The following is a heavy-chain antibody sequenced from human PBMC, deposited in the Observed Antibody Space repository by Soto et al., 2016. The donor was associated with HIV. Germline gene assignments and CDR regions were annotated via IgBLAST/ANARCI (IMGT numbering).Heavy chain of an antibody. V-gene: IGHV1-2*02. CDR2: INPNSGGT. Sequence: QVQLVQSGAEVKKPGASVKVSCKASGYTFTGYYMHWVRQAPGQGLEWMGWINPNSGGTNYAQKFQGRVTMTRDTSINTVYMELHRLRSDDTAIYYCARDNVVERQLHFGYWGQGTLVIVSS. D-gene: IGHD2-21*01. CDR1: GYTFTGYY. J-gene: IGHJ4*02. CDR3: ARDNVVERQLHFGY.